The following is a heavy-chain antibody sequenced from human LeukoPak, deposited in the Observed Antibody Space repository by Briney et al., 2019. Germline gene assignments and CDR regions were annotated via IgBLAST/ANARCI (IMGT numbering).Heavy chain of an antibody. CDR3: ARFRDYDILTAYYVDY. J-gene: IGHJ4*02. D-gene: IGHD3-9*01. Sequence: SETLPLTCAVSGGSVSSTSYYWGWIRQPPGKGLEWIGSMYYTGNTYYSPSLKSRVNISVDRSKNQLSLKLSSVSAADTAVYYCARFRDYDILTAYYVDYWGQGTLVTVSS. V-gene: IGHV4-39*01. CDR2: MYYTGNT. CDR1: GGSVSSTSYY.